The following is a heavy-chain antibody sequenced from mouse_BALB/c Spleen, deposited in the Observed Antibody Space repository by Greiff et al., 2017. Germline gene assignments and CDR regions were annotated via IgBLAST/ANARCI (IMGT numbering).Heavy chain of an antibody. J-gene: IGHJ4*01. D-gene: IGHD2-10*02. CDR3: ARPYGNHYYAMDY. CDR1: GYTFTSYY. V-gene: IGHV1S56*01. CDR2: IYPGNVNT. Sequence: VKLQQSGPELVKPGASVRISCKASGYTFTSYYIHWVKQRPGQGLEWIGWIYPGNVNTKYNEKFKGKATLTADKSSSTAYMQLSSLTSEDSAVYFCARPYGNHYYAMDYWGQGTSVTVSS.